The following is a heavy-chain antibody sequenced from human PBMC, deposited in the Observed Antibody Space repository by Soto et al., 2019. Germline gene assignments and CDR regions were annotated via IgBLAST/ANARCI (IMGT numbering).Heavy chain of an antibody. D-gene: IGHD2-8*01. CDR1: GGSLSSSNW. CDR3: VHHGGVPYYHDV. Sequence: SETLSLTCAVSGGSLSSSNWLSWVRQPPGQTLEWLGELFYSGSTKYNPSLSGRVTISADQSNNVFSLRLTSVTAADTAMYYCVHHGGVPYYHDVWGQGVLVTVSS. V-gene: IGHV4-4*02. J-gene: IGHJ4*02. CDR2: LFYSGST.